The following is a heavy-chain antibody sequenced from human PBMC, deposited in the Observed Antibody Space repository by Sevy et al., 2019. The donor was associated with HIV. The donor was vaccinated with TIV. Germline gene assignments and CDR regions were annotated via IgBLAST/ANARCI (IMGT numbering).Heavy chain of an antibody. V-gene: IGHV5-51*01. CDR1: GYSFTSYW. CDR2: IYPGDSDT. CDR3: GRPLSLGYCSSTSCLKPDYYYGMDV. J-gene: IGHJ6*02. Sequence: GESLKISCKGSGYSFTSYWIGWVRQMPGKGLEWMGIIYPGDSDTRYSPSFQGQVTISADKSISTAYLQWSSLKASDTAMYYCGRPLSLGYCSSTSCLKPDYYYGMDVWGQGTTVTVSS. D-gene: IGHD2-2*01.